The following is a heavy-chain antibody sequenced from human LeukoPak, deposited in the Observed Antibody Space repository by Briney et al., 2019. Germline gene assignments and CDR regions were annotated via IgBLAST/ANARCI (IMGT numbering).Heavy chain of an antibody. Sequence: SETLSLTCAVSGESFSGYFWTWIRQPPGKGLEWIGESNHFGSTDYNPSLKSRVTISVDTSKKQFSVNVRSVTDADTAVYFCARGRLQLWSFPLPYNHYAIDVWGQGTTVTVSS. J-gene: IGHJ6*02. D-gene: IGHD5-18*01. CDR3: ARGRLQLWSFPLPYNHYAIDV. CDR2: SNHFGST. V-gene: IGHV4-34*01. CDR1: GESFSGYF.